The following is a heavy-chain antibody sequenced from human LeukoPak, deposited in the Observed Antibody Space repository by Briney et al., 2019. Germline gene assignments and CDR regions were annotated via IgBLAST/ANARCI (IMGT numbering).Heavy chain of an antibody. J-gene: IGHJ4*02. V-gene: IGHV3-30*02. D-gene: IGHD1-1*01. Sequence: FTXXXYAMHWVRQAPDKGLEWVAFIRYDGSNTYYADSVKGRFTISRDNAKNSLYLQMNSLRAEDTAVYYCARVGKGYFDDWGQGTLVTVSS. CDR2: IRYDGSNT. CDR3: ARVGKGYFDD. CDR1: FTXXXYA.